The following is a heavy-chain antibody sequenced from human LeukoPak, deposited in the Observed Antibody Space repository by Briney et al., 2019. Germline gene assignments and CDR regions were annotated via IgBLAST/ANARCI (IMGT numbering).Heavy chain of an antibody. J-gene: IGHJ5*02. CDR1: GFTFDDCA. CDR3: AKDLNPRSGAGILIDP. D-gene: IGHD6-19*01. V-gene: IGHV3-9*01. CDR2: IGWNSGSV. Sequence: GGSLRLSCAASGFTFDDCAMLWVRQGPGKGLEWVSIIGWNSGSVASVDSVKGRFTISRDNAKNSLYLQMNSLKTEDTAFYYCAKDLNPRSGAGILIDPWGQGTLVTVSS.